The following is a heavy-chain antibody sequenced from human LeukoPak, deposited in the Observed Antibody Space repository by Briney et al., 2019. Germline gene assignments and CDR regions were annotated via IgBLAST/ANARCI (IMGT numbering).Heavy chain of an antibody. CDR2: ICTSGST. D-gene: IGHD3-22*01. CDR3: ARTYDSPGYYSPDYYYMDV. J-gene: IGHJ6*03. V-gene: IGHV4-4*07. Sequence: SETLSLSCTVSGGSLSTYCRSWVRQPAGKGLEWIGHICTSGSTNYNPSLKSRVTISVDTSNNEFSLKLNSVTAADTAVYYCARTYDSPGYYSPDYYYMDVWGKGATVAISS. CDR1: GGSLSTYC.